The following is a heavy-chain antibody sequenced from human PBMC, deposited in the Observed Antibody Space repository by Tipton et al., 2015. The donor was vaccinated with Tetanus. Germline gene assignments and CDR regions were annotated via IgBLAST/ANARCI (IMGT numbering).Heavy chain of an antibody. CDR3: ARWGDTSGRTNLYAFDI. J-gene: IGHJ3*02. D-gene: IGHD3-10*01. CDR2: THHSGNT. CDR1: GDSIKKYY. V-gene: IGHV4-59*01. Sequence: GLVKPSETLSLTCNVSGDSIKKYYWNWIRQVPGKGLEWIGYTHHSGNTNYNPSLSGRVTTSVDTSKNQFSLKMSSVTAADTAVYYCARWGDTSGRTNLYAFDIWGQGTMVSVSS.